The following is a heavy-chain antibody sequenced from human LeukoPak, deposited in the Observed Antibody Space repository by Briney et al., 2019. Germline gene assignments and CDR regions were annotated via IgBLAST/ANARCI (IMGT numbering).Heavy chain of an antibody. V-gene: IGHV3-66*02. CDR1: GFTVSSNY. CDR3: AREYYDILTGFYWFDP. J-gene: IGHJ5*02. D-gene: IGHD3-9*01. Sequence: GGSLRLSCAASGFTVSSNYISWVRQAPGKGPEWVSVIYSGGSTYYADSVKGRFTISRDNSKNTLYLQMNSLRAEDTAVYYCAREYYDILTGFYWFDPWGQGTLVTVSS. CDR2: IYSGGST.